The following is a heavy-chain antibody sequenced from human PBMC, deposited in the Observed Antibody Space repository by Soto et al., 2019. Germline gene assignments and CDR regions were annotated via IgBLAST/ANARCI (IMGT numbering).Heavy chain of an antibody. CDR2: IYYSGST. Sequence: PSETLSLTCTVSGGSISSYYWSWIRQPPGKGLEWIGYIYYSGSTNYNPSLKSRVTISVDTSKNQFSLKLSSVTAADTAVYYCARDIMGTNYYYYGMDVWGQGTTVTV. J-gene: IGHJ6*02. D-gene: IGHD2-8*01. V-gene: IGHV4-59*01. CDR3: ARDIMGTNYYYYGMDV. CDR1: GGSISSYY.